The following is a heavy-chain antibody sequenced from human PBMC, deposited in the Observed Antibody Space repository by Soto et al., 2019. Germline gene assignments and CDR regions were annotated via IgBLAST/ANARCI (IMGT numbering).Heavy chain of an antibody. CDR2: IDAGSGNT. V-gene: IGHV1-3*01. Sequence: QAQVVQSGAEMKKPGASVKVSCKATGYTFSGYTMNWVRQAPGQSLEWMGWIDAGSGNTKYSQNFQGRVSITRDTSASTVYMELTGLTSEDTAVYYCARDTETLGPRANDALDIWGQGTMVTVSS. J-gene: IGHJ3*02. D-gene: IGHD3-3*02. CDR3: ARDTETLGPRANDALDI. CDR1: GYTFSGYT.